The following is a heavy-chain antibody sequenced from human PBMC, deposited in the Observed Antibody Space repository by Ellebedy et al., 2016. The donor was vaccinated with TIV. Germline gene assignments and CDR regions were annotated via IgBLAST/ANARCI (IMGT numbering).Heavy chain of an antibody. D-gene: IGHD6-13*01. CDR2: IYYSGST. J-gene: IGHJ4*02. CDR3: ARSQRYSSSWYSEEYYFDY. Sequence: SETLSLXXTVSGGSISSSSYYWGWIRQPPGKGLEWIGSIYYSGSTYYNPSLKSRVTISVDTSKNQFSLKLSSVTAADTAVYYCARSQRYSSSWYSEEYYFDYWGQGTLVTVSS. V-gene: IGHV4-39*07. CDR1: GGSISSSSYY.